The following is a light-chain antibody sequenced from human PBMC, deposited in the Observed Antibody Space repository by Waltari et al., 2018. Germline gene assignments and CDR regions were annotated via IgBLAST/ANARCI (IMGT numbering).Light chain of an antibody. CDR1: QDIGTW. J-gene: IGKJ5*01. V-gene: IGKV1D-12*01. CDR2: AAS. CDR3: QQAHTFPFT. Sequence: DIQMTQSPSSVSASAGARVTITCRASQDIGTWLAWYQQKRGKAPQLLIRAASSLQSGVPPRFVGSGSGTDFTLTINGLQPEDFATYYCQQAHTFPFTFGQGTRLEIK.